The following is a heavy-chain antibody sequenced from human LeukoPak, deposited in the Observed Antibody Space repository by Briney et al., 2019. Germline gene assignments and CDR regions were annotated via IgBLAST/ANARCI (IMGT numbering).Heavy chain of an antibody. CDR3: ARGDYGDRRGGFDY. D-gene: IGHD4-17*01. V-gene: IGHV3-48*03. CDR1: GFTFSSYE. J-gene: IGHJ4*02. CDR2: ISRSGSTI. Sequence: GGSLRLSCAASGFTFSSYEMHWVRQAPGKGLEWVSYISRSGSTIYYADSVKGRFTISRDNAMNSLYLQMNSLRAEDTAVYYCARGDYGDRRGGFDYWGQGTLVTVSS.